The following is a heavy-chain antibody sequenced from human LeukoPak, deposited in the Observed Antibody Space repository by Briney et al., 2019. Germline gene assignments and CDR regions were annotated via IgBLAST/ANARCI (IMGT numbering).Heavy chain of an antibody. J-gene: IGHJ4*02. Sequence: KPSETLSLTCTVSGGSISSGGYYWSWIRQHPGKGLEWIGYIYYSGSTYYNPSLKSRVTISVDTSKNQFSLKLSSVTAADTAVYYCARDLRSSSFSYFDYWGQGTLVTVSS. V-gene: IGHV4-31*03. CDR1: GGSISSGGYY. D-gene: IGHD6-6*01. CDR3: ARDLRSSSFSYFDY. CDR2: IYYSGST.